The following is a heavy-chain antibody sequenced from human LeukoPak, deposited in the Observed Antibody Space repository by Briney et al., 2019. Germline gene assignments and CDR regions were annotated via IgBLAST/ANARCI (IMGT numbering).Heavy chain of an antibody. CDR3: AKVRDLDTVLGRFDN. D-gene: IGHD5-18*01. Sequence: GGSLRLSCAASGFTFSSYAMSWVRQAPGKGLEWVSVISGNGGRTYYADSVRGRFTISRDNSKNTLYLQMNSLRAEDTAVYYCAKVRDLDTVLGRFDNWGQGTLVTVSS. J-gene: IGHJ5*02. V-gene: IGHV3-23*01. CDR2: ISGNGGRT. CDR1: GFTFSSYA.